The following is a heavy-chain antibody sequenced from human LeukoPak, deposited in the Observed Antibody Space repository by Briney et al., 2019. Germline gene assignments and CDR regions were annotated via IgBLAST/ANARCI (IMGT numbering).Heavy chain of an antibody. D-gene: IGHD2-2*01. V-gene: IGHV4-59*01. CDR3: ARALDIVVVPAARVASWFDP. CDR1: GGSISSYY. CDR2: IYYSGST. Sequence: SSETLSLTCTVSGGSISSYYWSWIRQPPGKGLEWIGYIYYSGSTNYNPSLKSRVTISVDTSKNQFSLKLSSVTAADTAVYYCARALDIVVVPAARVASWFDPWGQGTLVTVSS. J-gene: IGHJ5*02.